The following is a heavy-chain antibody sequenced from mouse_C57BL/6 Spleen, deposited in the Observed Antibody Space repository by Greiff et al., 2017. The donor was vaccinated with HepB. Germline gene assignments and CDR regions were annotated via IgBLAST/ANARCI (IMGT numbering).Heavy chain of an antibody. J-gene: IGHJ1*03. V-gene: IGHV1-15*01. CDR3: TRERYYGSISYWYFDV. CDR2: IDPETGGT. D-gene: IGHD1-1*01. Sequence: VQLQQSGAELVRPGASVTLSCKASGYTFTDYEMHWVKQTPVHGLEWIGAIDPETGGTAYNQKFKGKAILTADKSSSTAYMELRSLTSEDSAVYYCTRERYYGSISYWYFDVWGTGTTVTVSS. CDR1: GYTFTDYE.